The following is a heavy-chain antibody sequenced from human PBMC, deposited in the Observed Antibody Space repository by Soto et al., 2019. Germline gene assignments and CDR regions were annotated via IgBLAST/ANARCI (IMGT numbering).Heavy chain of an antibody. CDR3: AKGPARFLEWLLSNFDY. CDR1: GFTFSSYA. J-gene: IGHJ4*02. D-gene: IGHD3-3*01. CDR2: ISGSGGST. Sequence: LRLSCAASGFTFSSYAMSWVRHAPVKLLEWVSAISGSGGSTYYADSVKGRFTISRDNSKNTLYLQMNSLRAEDTAVYYCAKGPARFLEWLLSNFDYWGQGTLVTVSS. V-gene: IGHV3-23*01.